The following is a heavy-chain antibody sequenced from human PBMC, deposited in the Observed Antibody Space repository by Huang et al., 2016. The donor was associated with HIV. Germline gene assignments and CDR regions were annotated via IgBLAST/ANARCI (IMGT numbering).Heavy chain of an antibody. D-gene: IGHD3-16*01. Sequence: QVQLEQWGAGLLKPSETLSFTCAVYGGCFSGYFWNWLRQSPGKGLEWIGQINHAGVTDYNPSLKSRATISVDTSKNQFSLKLTSVTAADTAISYCAREIMISFGGPFDSWGHGNLVTVSS. V-gene: IGHV4-34*02. J-gene: IGHJ5*01. CDR3: AREIMISFGGPFDS. CDR1: GGCFSGYF. CDR2: INHAGVT.